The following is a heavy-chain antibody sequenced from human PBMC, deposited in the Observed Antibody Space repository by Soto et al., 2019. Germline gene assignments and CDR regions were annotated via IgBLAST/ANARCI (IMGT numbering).Heavy chain of an antibody. J-gene: IGHJ4*02. CDR3: ARESEDLTSNFDY. V-gene: IGHV3-21*01. CDR2: ISSTTNYI. CDR1: GFTFTRYS. Sequence: KPGGSLRLSCAASGFTFTRYSMNWVRQAPGKGLEWVSSISSTTNYICYADSMKGRFTVSRDNAKNSVYLEMNSLSAEDTAVYYCARESEDLTSNFDYWGQGTLVTVSS.